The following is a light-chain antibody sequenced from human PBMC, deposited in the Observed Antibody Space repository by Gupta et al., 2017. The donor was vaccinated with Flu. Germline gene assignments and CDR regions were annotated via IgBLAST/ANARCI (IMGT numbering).Light chain of an antibody. CDR2: DAS. V-gene: IGKV1-33*01. CDR1: QDISNY. Sequence: DIQMTQSPSSLSASVGDRVTITCQASQDISNYLNWYQQKPGKAPKLLIYDASKWETGVPSRFSGSGSGTDFTFTSSSLQPEDIATYYWQQDDNLLSFGQGTKLEIK. J-gene: IGKJ2*03. CDR3: QQDDNLLS.